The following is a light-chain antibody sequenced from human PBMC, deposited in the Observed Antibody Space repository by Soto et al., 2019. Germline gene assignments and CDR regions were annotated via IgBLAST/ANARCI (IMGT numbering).Light chain of an antibody. CDR1: QSVSSSY. Sequence: EIVLTQSSGTLSLSPGERATLSCRASQSVSSSYLAWYQQKPGQAPRLLIYGASSRATGIPDRFSGSGSGTEFTLTISRLETEDFAVYYCQQGSDWPSTFGQGTKVDIK. V-gene: IGKV3D-20*02. J-gene: IGKJ1*01. CDR3: QQGSDWPST. CDR2: GAS.